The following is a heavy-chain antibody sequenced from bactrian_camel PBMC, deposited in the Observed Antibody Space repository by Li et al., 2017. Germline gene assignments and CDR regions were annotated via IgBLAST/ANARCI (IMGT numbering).Heavy chain of an antibody. CDR1: GFTFSTSA. CDR2: ITTDGIRT. J-gene: IGHJ4*01. D-gene: IGHD2*01. Sequence: QLVESGGGFVQPGGSLRLSCAASGFTFSTSAMTWVRQVPGKGLEWVSTITTDGIRTYSADSVKGRFTISRDNANNTLYLQMSSLKTEDTAMYYCENYRFAGEGRHLGQGTQVTVS. CDR3: ENYRFAGEGRH. V-gene: IGHV3S7*01.